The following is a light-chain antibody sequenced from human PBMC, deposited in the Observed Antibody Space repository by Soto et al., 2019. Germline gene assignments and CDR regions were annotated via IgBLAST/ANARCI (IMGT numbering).Light chain of an antibody. CDR2: GAS. CDR1: QGIANF. CDR3: QQLISFPIP. J-gene: IGKJ3*01. Sequence: IQLTQSPSSLSASVGDRVTISCRASQGIANFLAWYQQKPGKAPKLLIYGASTLQSGVPSRFSGSGSGTDFTLPISSCRPENFPIISCQQLISFPIPFGPGTKVDIK. V-gene: IGKV1-9*01.